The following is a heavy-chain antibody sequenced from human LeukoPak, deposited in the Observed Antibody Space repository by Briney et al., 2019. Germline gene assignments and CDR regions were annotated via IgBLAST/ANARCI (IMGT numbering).Heavy chain of an antibody. CDR1: GFTFSSYA. CDR2: ISGSGGST. V-gene: IGHV3-23*01. J-gene: IGHJ4*02. Sequence: PGGSLRLSCAASGFTFSSYAMSWVRQAPGKGLEWVSAISGSGGSTYYADSVKGRFTISRDNSKNTLYLQMNSLRAEETAVYYSAQDLRYGDPTPFDYWGQGTLVTVSS. D-gene: IGHD4-17*01. CDR3: AQDLRYGDPTPFDY.